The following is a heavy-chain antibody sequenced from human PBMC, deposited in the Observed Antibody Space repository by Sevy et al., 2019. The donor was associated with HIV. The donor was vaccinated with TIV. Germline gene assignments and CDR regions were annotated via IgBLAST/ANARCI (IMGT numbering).Heavy chain of an antibody. Sequence: GGSLRLSCEASGFDVGTNYMNWVRQAPGRGLEWVSVIYSSGARDYADSVKGAFTISRANSRNTLYLQINSLRAEDTAVNYCASSLLYLYESNGHYPLDYWGRGTLVTVSS. D-gene: IGHD3-22*01. CDR3: ASSLLYLYESNGHYPLDY. CDR1: GFDVGTNY. J-gene: IGHJ4*02. CDR2: IYSSGAR. V-gene: IGHV3-53*01.